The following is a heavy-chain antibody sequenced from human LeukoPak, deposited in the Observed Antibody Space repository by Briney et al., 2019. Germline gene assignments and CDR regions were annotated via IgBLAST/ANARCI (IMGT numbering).Heavy chain of an antibody. Sequence: ASVKVSCKASGYTFTSCDINWVRQATGQGPEWMGWTNPNSGNTGYAQKFPGRVTMTRNTSISTAYMELSSLRSEDTAVYYCARKGGAPSRYYYYGMDVWAKGPRSPSP. J-gene: IGHJ6*02. CDR3: ARKGGAPSRYYYYGMDV. CDR1: GYTFTSCD. D-gene: IGHD3-16*01. V-gene: IGHV1-8*01. CDR2: TNPNSGNT.